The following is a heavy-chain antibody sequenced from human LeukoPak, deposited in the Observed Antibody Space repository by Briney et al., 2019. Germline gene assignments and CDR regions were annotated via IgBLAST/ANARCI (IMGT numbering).Heavy chain of an antibody. V-gene: IGHV1-18*01. Sequence: ASVKVSCKASGYSFTSYAISWVRQAPGQGLEWMGWINTYNGDTNYVQRLQGRFTMTTDTSTTTAYMELRSLSSDDTAVYYCARDLSYWGQGTLVTVSS. CDR2: INTYNGDT. CDR3: ARDLSY. J-gene: IGHJ4*02. CDR1: GYSFTSYA.